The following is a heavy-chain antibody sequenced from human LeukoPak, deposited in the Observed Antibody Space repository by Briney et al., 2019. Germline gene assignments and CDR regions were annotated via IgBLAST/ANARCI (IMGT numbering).Heavy chain of an antibody. J-gene: IGHJ6*02. V-gene: IGHV1-18*01. CDR2: ISGYSANT. CDR1: GYTFTSYG. D-gene: IGHD6-13*01. CDR3: ARDQARIAAGGVYYHYGMDV. Sequence: GASGKVSCKASGYTFTSYGISWVRQAPGQGLEWRGWISGYSANTNYAQKLQGRVTMTTDTSTSTAFMELRSLTSDDTAVYYCARDQARIAAGGVYYHYGMDVWGQGTTVTVSS.